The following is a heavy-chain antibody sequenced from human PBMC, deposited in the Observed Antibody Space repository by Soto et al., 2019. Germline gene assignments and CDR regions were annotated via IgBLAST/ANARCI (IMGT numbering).Heavy chain of an antibody. CDR3: ARDPGYCTNGVCRDAFDI. V-gene: IGHV3-48*02. J-gene: IGHJ3*02. Sequence: EGQLVESGGGLVQPGGSMRLSCAASGFTFSSYSMNWVRQAPGKGLEWVSDISSSSSTIYYADSVKGRFTISRDNAKNSLYLQMNSLRDEDTAVYYCARDPGYCTNGVCRDAFDIWGQGTMVTVSS. D-gene: IGHD2-8*01. CDR1: GFTFSSYS. CDR2: ISSSSSTI.